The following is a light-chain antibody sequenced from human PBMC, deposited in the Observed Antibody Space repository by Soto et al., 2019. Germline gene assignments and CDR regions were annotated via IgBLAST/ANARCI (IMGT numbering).Light chain of an antibody. CDR2: GAS. Sequence: EIVLTQSPGTLSLSPGERATLSCRASQSVSSTYLAWYQQKPGQAPRLLIYGASSRATGIPDRFSGSGSGTAFTLTISRLEPEDFAVYYCQQYGSSPPGVTFGPGTKVEIK. V-gene: IGKV3-20*01. J-gene: IGKJ3*01. CDR3: QQYGSSPPGVT. CDR1: QSVSSTY.